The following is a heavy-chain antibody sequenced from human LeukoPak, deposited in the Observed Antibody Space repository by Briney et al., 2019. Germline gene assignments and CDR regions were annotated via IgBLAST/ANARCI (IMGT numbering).Heavy chain of an antibody. J-gene: IGHJ4*02. D-gene: IGHD2-15*01. CDR3: ARSGLNRFDY. CDR1: VFTFSSFA. Sequence: GGSLRLSCAASVFTFSSFAMSWVRQAPGKGLECVSTFSGSGGSTYYADSVKGRFSISRDNSKNTPYLQMNSLRAEDTAAYYCARSGLNRFDYWGQGTLVTVSS. V-gene: IGHV3-23*01. CDR2: FSGSGGST.